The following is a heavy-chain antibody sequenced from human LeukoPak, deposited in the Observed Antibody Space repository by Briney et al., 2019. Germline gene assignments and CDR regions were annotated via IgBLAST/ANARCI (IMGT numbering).Heavy chain of an antibody. CDR2: ISGSRGST. CDR1: GFTFSSYA. Sequence: GGSLRLSCAASGFTFSSYAMSWVRQAPGKGLEWVSAISGSRGSTYYADSVKGRFTISRDNSKNTLYLQMNSLRAEDTAVYYCAKGDFTYYYGSGIDYWGQGTLVTVSS. D-gene: IGHD3-10*01. J-gene: IGHJ4*02. CDR3: AKGDFTYYYGSGIDY. V-gene: IGHV3-23*01.